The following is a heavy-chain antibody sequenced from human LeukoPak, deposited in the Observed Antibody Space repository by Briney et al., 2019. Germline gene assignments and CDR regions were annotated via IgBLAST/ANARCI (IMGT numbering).Heavy chain of an antibody. D-gene: IGHD5-12*01. Sequence: GGSLRLSCEASGFTFSSYAMSWVRQAPGKGLEWVSGIIDSGDITYYANSVKGRFTISRDNSKNTLYLQMNSLRAEDTAVYYCAKEIGYSGYANFDYWGQGTLVTVSS. V-gene: IGHV3-23*01. CDR2: IIDSGDIT. CDR3: AKEIGYSGYANFDY. CDR1: GFTFSSYA. J-gene: IGHJ4*02.